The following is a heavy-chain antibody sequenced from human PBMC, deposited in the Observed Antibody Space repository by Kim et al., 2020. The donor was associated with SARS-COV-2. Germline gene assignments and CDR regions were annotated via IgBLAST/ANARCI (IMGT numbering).Heavy chain of an antibody. J-gene: IGHJ6*02. V-gene: IGHV3-11*01. CDR2: ISSSGSTI. CDR1: GFTFSDYY. Sequence: GGSLRLSCAASGFTFSDYYMSWIRQAPGKGLEWVSYISSSGSTIYYADSVKGRFTISRDNAKNSLYLQMNSLRAEDTAVYYCARVRGAAGPFYYYHVGMDVWGQGTTVTVSS. D-gene: IGHD6-13*01. CDR3: ARVRGAAGPFYYYHVGMDV.